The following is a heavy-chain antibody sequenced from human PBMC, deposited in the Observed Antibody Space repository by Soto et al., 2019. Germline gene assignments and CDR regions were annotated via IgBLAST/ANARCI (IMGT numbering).Heavy chain of an antibody. CDR1: GFTFNTYD. V-gene: IGHV3-23*01. CDR3: ATKTLIIRGSDYVDP. J-gene: IGHJ5*02. CDR2: ISVSSASFT. D-gene: IGHD3-22*01. Sequence: EVQLLESGGGLVQPGGSLRLSCAASGFTFNTYDMTWVRQAPGKGLERVSFISVSSASFTFYADSVKGRFTISRDDSKNTLYLQMDSLRAEDTAVYYCATKTLIIRGSDYVDPGGQGTLVTVSS.